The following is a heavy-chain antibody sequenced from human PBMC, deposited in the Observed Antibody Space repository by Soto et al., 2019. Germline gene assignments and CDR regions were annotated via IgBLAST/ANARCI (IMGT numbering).Heavy chain of an antibody. D-gene: IGHD2-21*02. Sequence: SETLSLTCTVSGGSISSYYWSWIRQPPGKGLEWIGYIYYSGSTNYNPSLKSRVTISEDTSKNQFSLKLSSVTAADTAVYYCARAGEVVTAISWGFDYWGQGTLVTVSS. V-gene: IGHV4-59*12. CDR3: ARAGEVVTAISWGFDY. CDR2: IYYSGST. J-gene: IGHJ4*02. CDR1: GGSISSYY.